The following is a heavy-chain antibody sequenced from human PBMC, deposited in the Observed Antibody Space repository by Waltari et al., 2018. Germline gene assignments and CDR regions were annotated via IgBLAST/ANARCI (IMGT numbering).Heavy chain of an antibody. CDR1: GFTFSSYG. V-gene: IGHV3-30*02. D-gene: IGHD3-16*02. CDR3: AKDCYDYIWGSYRYTLIGDAFDI. J-gene: IGHJ3*02. Sequence: VQPGGSLRLSCAASGFTFSSYGMHWVRQAPGKGLEWVAFIRYDGSNKYYADSVKGRFTISRDNSKNTLYLQMNSLRAEDTAVYYCAKDCYDYIWGSYRYTLIGDAFDIWGQGTMVTVSS. CDR2: IRYDGSNK.